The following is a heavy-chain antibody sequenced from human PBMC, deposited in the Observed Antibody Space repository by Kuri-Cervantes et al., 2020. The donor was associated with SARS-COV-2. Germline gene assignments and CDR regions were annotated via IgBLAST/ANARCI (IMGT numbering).Heavy chain of an antibody. CDR1: GFTFSSYG. D-gene: IGHD4-17*01. CDR2: IWYDGSNK. Sequence: GESLKISCAASGFTFSSYGMHWVRQVPGKGLEWVAVIWYDGSNKYCADSVKGRFTISRDNSKNTLYLQMNSLRAEDTAVYYCALYGDYYYWGQGTLVTVSS. V-gene: IGHV3-33*08. CDR3: ALYGDYYY. J-gene: IGHJ4*02.